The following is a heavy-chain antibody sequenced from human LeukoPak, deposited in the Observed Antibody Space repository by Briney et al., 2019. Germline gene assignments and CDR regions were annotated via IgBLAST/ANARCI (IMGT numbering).Heavy chain of an antibody. CDR2: ISPGGGST. CDR3: ARNTYCSGGSCYFRNDY. Sequence: ASVKVSCKASGYTFISYYIHWVRQAPGQGLEWMGIISPGGGSTTYAQKFQGRITMARDTSTNTVYMELSSLRSEDTAVYYCARNTYCSGGSCYFRNDYWGQETLVTVSS. V-gene: IGHV1-46*01. D-gene: IGHD2-15*01. CDR1: GYTFISYY. J-gene: IGHJ4*02.